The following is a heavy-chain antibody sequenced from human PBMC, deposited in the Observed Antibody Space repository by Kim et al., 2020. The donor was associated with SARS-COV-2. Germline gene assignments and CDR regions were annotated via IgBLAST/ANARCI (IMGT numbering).Heavy chain of an antibody. Sequence: GGSLRLSCAASGFTFSSYGMHWVRQAPGKGLEWVAVIWYDGSNKYYADSVKGRFTISRDNSKNTLYLQMNSLRAEDTAVYYCAKDLDCDQFGELLCPLDYWGQGTLVTVSS. V-gene: IGHV3-33*06. J-gene: IGHJ4*02. CDR3: AKDLDCDQFGELLCPLDY. D-gene: IGHD3-10*01. CDR1: GFTFSSYG. CDR2: IWYDGSNK.